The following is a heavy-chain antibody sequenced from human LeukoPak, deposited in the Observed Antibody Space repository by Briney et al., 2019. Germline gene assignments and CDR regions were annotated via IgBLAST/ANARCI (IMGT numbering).Heavy chain of an antibody. J-gene: IGHJ5*02. V-gene: IGHV5-51*01. CDR1: GYSFTNFW. D-gene: IGHD6-13*01. Sequence: GESLKISCKGSGYSFTNFWIGWVRQMPGKGLEWMGIIYPGDSDIRYSPSFQGQVTISADKSISTAYLQWSSLKASDTAIYYCTTTGYSSTRYAPNWFDPWGQGTLVTVSS. CDR3: TTTGYSSTRYAPNWFDP. CDR2: IYPGDSDI.